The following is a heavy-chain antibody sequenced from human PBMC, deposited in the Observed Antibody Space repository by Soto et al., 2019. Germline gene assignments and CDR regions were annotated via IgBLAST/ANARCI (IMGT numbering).Heavy chain of an antibody. Sequence: TVSGGSISSSSYYWGWIRQPPGKGLEWIGSIYYSGSTYYNPSLKSRVTISVDTSKNQFSLKLSSVTAADTAVYYCVSGVWGSYRYSDEVDYWGQGTLVTVSS. V-gene: IGHV4-39*01. D-gene: IGHD3-16*02. CDR2: IYYSGST. J-gene: IGHJ4*02. CDR1: GGSISSSSYY. CDR3: VSGVWGSYRYSDEVDY.